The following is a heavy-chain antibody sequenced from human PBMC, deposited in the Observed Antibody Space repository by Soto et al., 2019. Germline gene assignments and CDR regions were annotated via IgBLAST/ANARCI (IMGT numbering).Heavy chain of an antibody. CDR2: IYWNDDK. D-gene: IGHD6-13*01. CDR1: GFSLSTSGVG. Sequence: QITLKESGPTLVKPTQTLTLTCTFSGFSLSTSGVGVGWIRQPPGKALEWLALIYWNDDKRYSPSLKSRLTNTTDTSKYQVVLTMTNMDTVDTATYFCAGGVTAGTVYWGQGTLVTVSS. J-gene: IGHJ4*02. V-gene: IGHV2-5*01. CDR3: AGGVTAGTVY.